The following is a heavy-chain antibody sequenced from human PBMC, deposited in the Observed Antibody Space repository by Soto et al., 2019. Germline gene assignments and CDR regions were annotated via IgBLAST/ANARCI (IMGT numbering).Heavy chain of an antibody. Sequence: QIQLVESGGGVVQPGRSLRLSCATSGFTFSGYVFHWIRQAPGKGLEWVAMIPPDAYYISYADSVKGRFTISRDNSKNSLYLQMDSLKPEDTARYFCAREPEQLKFGDIDYWGQGALVTVSS. D-gene: IGHD3-3*01. J-gene: IGHJ4*02. CDR3: AREPEQLKFGDIDY. CDR2: IPPDAYYI. V-gene: IGHV3-30*03. CDR1: GFTFSGYV.